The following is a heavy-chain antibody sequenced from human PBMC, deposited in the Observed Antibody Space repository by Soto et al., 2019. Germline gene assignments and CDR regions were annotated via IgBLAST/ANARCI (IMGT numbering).Heavy chain of an antibody. J-gene: IGHJ5*02. D-gene: IGHD4-17*01. CDR1: GYTFTGDY. CDR3: ARGAASYGDYSANWFDP. CDR2: INPNSGGT. Sequence: ASVKVSCKASGYTFTGDYMHCVRQDTGQGLEWMGWINPNSGGTNYAQKFQGRVTMTRDTSISTAYMELSRLRSDDTAVYYCARGAASYGDYSANWFDPWGQGTLVTVSS. V-gene: IGHV1-2*02.